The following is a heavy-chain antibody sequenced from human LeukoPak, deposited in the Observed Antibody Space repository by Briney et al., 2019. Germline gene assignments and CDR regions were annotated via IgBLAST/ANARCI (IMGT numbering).Heavy chain of an antibody. V-gene: IGHV3-21*01. Sequence: GGSLRLSCAASGFTFSSYSMNWVRQAPGKGLEWVSSISSSSSYIYYADSVKGRFTISRDNAKNSLYLQMNSLRAEDTAVYYCARGDLGATINDYWGQGTLVTVSS. CDR1: GFTFSSYS. J-gene: IGHJ4*02. D-gene: IGHD1-26*01. CDR2: ISSSSSYI. CDR3: ARGDLGATINDY.